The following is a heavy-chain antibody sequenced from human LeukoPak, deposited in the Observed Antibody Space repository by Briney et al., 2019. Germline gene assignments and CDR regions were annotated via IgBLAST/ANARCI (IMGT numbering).Heavy chain of an antibody. CDR3: ARGKYSGGWYWFDP. D-gene: IGHD6-19*01. CDR2: ISTTGSVI. CDR1: RFTSSANS. Sequence: SLRPSSAASRFTSSANSMNWLRPAPGQGREWVSYISTTGSVIYSADSVQGRFTISRDNAKSSLYLQMTSLRDEDTAVYYCARGKYSGGWYWFDPWGQGTLVTVSS. V-gene: IGHV3-48*02. J-gene: IGHJ5*02.